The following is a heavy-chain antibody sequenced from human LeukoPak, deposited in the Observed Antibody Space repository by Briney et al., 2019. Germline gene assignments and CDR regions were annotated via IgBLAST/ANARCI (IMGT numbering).Heavy chain of an antibody. CDR1: GGTFSSYA. CDR3: ARDDNYGIFVNVDY. V-gene: IGHV1-18*01. CDR2: ISTSTGDT. J-gene: IGHJ4*02. D-gene: IGHD4-11*01. Sequence: ASAKVSCKASGGTFSSYAISWVRQAPGQGLEWMGWISTSTGDTKYTQKFQGRVTLTTDTSTSTAYMELSSLRSDDTAVYYCARDDNYGIFVNVDYWGQGILVTVSS.